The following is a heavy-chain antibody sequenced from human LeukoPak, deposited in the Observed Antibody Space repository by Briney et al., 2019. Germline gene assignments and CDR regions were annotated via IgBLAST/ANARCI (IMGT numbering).Heavy chain of an antibody. J-gene: IGHJ4*02. CDR3: ARVAYCCGDCYPFDQ. D-gene: IGHD2-21*02. CDR2: IYYSGST. V-gene: IGHV4-59*01. CDR1: GGSISGYH. Sequence: SETLSLTCTVSGGSISGYHWSWIRQPPRKGLEWIGYIYYSGSTNTNPSLKSRVTISVDTSKNHFSLKLSSVTAADTAVYYCARVAYCCGDCYPFDQWGQGTLVTVSS.